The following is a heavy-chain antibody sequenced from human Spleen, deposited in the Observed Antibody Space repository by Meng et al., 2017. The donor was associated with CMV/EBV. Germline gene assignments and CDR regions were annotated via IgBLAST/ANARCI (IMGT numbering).Heavy chain of an antibody. CDR2: IYTSVST. CDR1: SGSRGSYY. J-gene: IGHJ5*02. V-gene: IGHV4-4*07. Sequence: SRQGVGDPGQPSALTFSVSSGSRGSYYWNWSRQTGGKGGEGIGCIYTSVSTSDIHALKSRGTMAVDSSDNQFSLKLSSVTAADTAVSYWARITSVGVVSGWFDPWGQGTLVTVSS. CDR3: ARITSVGVVSGWFDP. D-gene: IGHD3-3*01.